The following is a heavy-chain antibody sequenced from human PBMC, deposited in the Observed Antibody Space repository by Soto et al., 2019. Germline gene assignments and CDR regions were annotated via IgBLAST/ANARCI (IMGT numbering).Heavy chain of an antibody. J-gene: IGHJ6*02. CDR1: GFTFSSYA. V-gene: IGHV3-23*01. CDR3: AKFTYYDFWSGYPLDYYGMDV. D-gene: IGHD3-3*01. Sequence: LRLSCAASGFTFSSYAMSWVRQAPGKGLEWVSAISGSGGSTYYADSVKGRFTISRDNSKNTLYLQMNSLRAEDTAVYYCAKFTYYDFWSGYPLDYYGMDVWGQGTTVTVSS. CDR2: ISGSGGST.